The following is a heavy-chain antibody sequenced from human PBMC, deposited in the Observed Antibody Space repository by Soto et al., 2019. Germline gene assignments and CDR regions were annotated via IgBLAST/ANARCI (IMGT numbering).Heavy chain of an antibody. CDR2: IIPAFDRA. CDR1: GGTFSNNA. V-gene: IGHV1-69*01. D-gene: IGHD3-16*02. J-gene: IGHJ6*02. Sequence: QVQLVQSEAEVKKPGSSVKVSCKASGGTFSNNAISWVRQAPGEGLEWMGGIIPAFDRANYAQKFQGRVTITADESTSTAYMDLRSLRSEDTAVYYWARDTREMTRFRGVIQYYVDHMYVWGQGTTVTVAS. CDR3: ARDTREMTRFRGVIQYYVDHMYV.